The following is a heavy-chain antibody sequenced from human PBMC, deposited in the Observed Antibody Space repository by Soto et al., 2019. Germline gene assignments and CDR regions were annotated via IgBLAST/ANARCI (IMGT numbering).Heavy chain of an antibody. CDR2: IERDDDDK. CDR1: GFSLTSPGMC. CDR3: ARSIRGPRRFNGMDV. V-gene: IGHV2-70*13. D-gene: IGHD1-20*01. J-gene: IGHJ6*02. Sequence: SGPTLVNPTETLTLTCTFSGFSLTSPGMCVSWIRQSPGKALEWLALIERDDDDKYYSTSLKTRLTISKDTRKNQVILTMANMEPADTATYYCARSIRGPRRFNGMDVWGQGTTVTVSS.